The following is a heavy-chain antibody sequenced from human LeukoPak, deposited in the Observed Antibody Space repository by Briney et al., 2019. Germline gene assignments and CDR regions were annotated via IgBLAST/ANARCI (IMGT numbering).Heavy chain of an antibody. CDR1: GGSFSGYY. J-gene: IGHJ4*02. CDR2: INHSGST. V-gene: IGHV4-34*01. CDR3: ARHDAGIAARPFDN. Sequence: SETLSLTCAVYGGSFSGYYWSWIRQPPGKGLEWIGVINHSGSTNYNPSLKSRVTISVDTSKNQFSLKLSSVTAADTAVYYCARHDAGIAARPFDNWGQGTLVTVSS. D-gene: IGHD6-6*01.